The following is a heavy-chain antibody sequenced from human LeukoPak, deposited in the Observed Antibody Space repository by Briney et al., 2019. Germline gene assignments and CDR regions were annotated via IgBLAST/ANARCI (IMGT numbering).Heavy chain of an antibody. Sequence: GGSLRLSCAASGFTFSSYSMNWVRQAPGKGLEWVSSISSSSSYIYYADSVEGRFTISRDNAKNSLYLQMNSLRAEDTAVYYCAREGYSSAYFDYWGQGTLVTVSS. CDR3: AREGYSSAYFDY. CDR1: GFTFSSYS. CDR2: ISSSSSYI. J-gene: IGHJ4*02. V-gene: IGHV3-21*01. D-gene: IGHD6-19*01.